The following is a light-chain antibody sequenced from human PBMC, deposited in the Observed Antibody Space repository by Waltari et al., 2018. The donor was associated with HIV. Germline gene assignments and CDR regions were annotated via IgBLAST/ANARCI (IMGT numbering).Light chain of an antibody. Sequence: VLTQSPATLSVSPGERATVSCRASKSVSSNVAWYQHKPGQAPRLLIYGASTRATGIPARFSGSGSGTEVTLTINSLQSEDSAVYYCHQYSSGPPTFGQGTKLEI. CDR1: KSVSSN. V-gene: IGKV3-15*01. CDR2: GAS. J-gene: IGKJ2*01. CDR3: HQYSSGPPT.